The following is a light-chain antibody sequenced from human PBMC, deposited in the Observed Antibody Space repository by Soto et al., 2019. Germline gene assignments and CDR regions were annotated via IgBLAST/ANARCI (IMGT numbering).Light chain of an antibody. J-gene: IGLJ1*01. CDR2: EVS. Sequence: QSALAQPASVSGSPGQSITISCTGTSSDVGAYYYVSWYQQHPDKAPKLMIYEVSNRPSGVSNRFSGSKSVNTATLTISGLQAEDEADYYCSSYTSSSTRVFGTGTKVTVL. CDR1: SSDVGAYYY. V-gene: IGLV2-14*03. CDR3: SSYTSSSTRV.